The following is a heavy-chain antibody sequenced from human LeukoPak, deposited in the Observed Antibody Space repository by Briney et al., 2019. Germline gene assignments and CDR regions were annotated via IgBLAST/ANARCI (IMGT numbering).Heavy chain of an antibody. CDR2: IYYSGST. CDR3: ARQDLGYCSGGSCYSEDY. D-gene: IGHD2-15*01. V-gene: IGHV4-59*08. Sequence: SETLSLTCTVSGGSISSYYWSWIRQPPGKGLEWIGYIYYSGSTNYNPSLKSRVTISVDTSKNQFSLKLSSVTAADTAVYYCARQDLGYCSGGSCYSEDYWGQGTLVTVSS. CDR1: GGSISSYY. J-gene: IGHJ4*02.